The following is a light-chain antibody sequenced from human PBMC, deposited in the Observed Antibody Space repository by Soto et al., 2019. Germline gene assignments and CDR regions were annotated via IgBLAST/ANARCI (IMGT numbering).Light chain of an antibody. CDR1: QSISSW. CDR3: EQYNSYST. CDR2: KAF. Sequence: DIQMTQSPSTLSASVGDRVTITCRASQSISSWLAWYQQKPGKAPKILIYKAFSLEIGVPSRFSGSGSWTAFSLTISSLQPDEFATEYGEQYNSYSTFGQGTKVEI. J-gene: IGKJ1*01. V-gene: IGKV1-5*03.